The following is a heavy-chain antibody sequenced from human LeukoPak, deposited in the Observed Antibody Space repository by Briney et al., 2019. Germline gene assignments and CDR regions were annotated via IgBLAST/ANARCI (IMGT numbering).Heavy chain of an antibody. D-gene: IGHD2-2*01. V-gene: IGHV3-48*01. Sequence: GGSLRLSCAASGFTFSSYSMNWVRQAPGKGLEWVSYISSSSSTIYYADSVKGRFTISRDNAKNSLYLQMNSLRAEDTAVYYCASSQRPNLHWFDPWGQGTLVTVSS. CDR1: GFTFSSYS. CDR3: ASSQRPNLHWFDP. CDR2: ISSSSSTI. J-gene: IGHJ5*02.